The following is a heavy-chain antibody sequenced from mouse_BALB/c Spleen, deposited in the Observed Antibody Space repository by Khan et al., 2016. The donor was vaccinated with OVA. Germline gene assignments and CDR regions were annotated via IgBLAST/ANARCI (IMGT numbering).Heavy chain of an antibody. V-gene: IGHV1-26*01. Sequence: VQLQQSGPDLVKPGASVKMSCKASGYSFTGYYMNWVKQSHGKSLECIGRVNPTTGNTNYNQKFRGKALLIVAPSSSTAYMELRSLTSEDSAVYYCARGYDFFAYWGQGTLVTVSA. CDR3: ARGYDFFAY. J-gene: IGHJ3*01. CDR1: GYSFTGYY. CDR2: VNPTTGNT. D-gene: IGHD2-14*01.